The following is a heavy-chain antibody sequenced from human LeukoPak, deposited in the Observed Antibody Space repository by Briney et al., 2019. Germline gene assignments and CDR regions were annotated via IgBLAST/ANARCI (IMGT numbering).Heavy chain of an antibody. V-gene: IGHV3-23*01. CDR3: AKDHYDILTGFRGGFDY. J-gene: IGHJ4*02. Sequence: GGSLRLSCAASGFTFSSYAMNWVRQAPGKGLEWVSVISGSGGSTYYADSVKGRFTISRDNSKNTLYLQMNSLRAEDTAVYYCAKDHYDILTGFRGGFDYWGQGTLVTVSS. D-gene: IGHD3-9*01. CDR1: GFTFSSYA. CDR2: ISGSGGST.